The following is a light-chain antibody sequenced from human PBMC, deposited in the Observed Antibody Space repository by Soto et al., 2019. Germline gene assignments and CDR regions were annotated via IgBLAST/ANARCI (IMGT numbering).Light chain of an antibody. CDR2: GAS. Sequence: ELVMTQSPVTLSVSPGERATLSCRASQSVSNNLAWYQQKPGQAPSLLIYGASTRATGIPARFSGSGSGTEFTXTIXSXXXEDXXXXXXXQXXXXPXXTFGQGTRLEMK. CDR1: QSVSNN. CDR3: XQXXXXPXXT. J-gene: IGKJ5*01. V-gene: IGKV3-15*01.